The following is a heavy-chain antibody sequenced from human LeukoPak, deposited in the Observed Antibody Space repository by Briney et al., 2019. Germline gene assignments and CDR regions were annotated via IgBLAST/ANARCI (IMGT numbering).Heavy chain of an antibody. D-gene: IGHD2-2*01. CDR2: ISYDGSNK. CDR3: ARGGNQLLLGLLHSDAFGI. CDR1: GFTFSSYA. V-gene: IGHV3-30*01. Sequence: GGSLRLSCAASGFTFSSYAMHWVRQAPGKGLEWVAVISYDGSNKYYADSVKGRFTISRDNPKNTLYLQMNSLRAEDTAVYYCARGGNQLLLGLLHSDAFGIWGQGTMVTVSS. J-gene: IGHJ3*02.